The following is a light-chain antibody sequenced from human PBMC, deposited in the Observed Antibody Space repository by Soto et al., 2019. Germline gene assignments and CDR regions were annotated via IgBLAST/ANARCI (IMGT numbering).Light chain of an antibody. Sequence: DIVMTQSPIYLPVTPGEPASISCRSSQSLLHGNGNHYLDWYLQKPGQSPQLLIYLGSNRASGVPDRFSGSGSGTDVTLKISRVEAEDIGVYYCMQPLQTPITFGQGTRLEIK. CDR1: QSLLHGNGNHY. V-gene: IGKV2-28*01. J-gene: IGKJ5*01. CDR3: MQPLQTPIT. CDR2: LGS.